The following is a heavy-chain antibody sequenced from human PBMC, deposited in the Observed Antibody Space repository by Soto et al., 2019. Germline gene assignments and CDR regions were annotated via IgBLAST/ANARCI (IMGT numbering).Heavy chain of an antibody. CDR1: GYIFTSYA. V-gene: IGHV1-3*01. CDR3: ARAVPAAMSYYYYYYGMDV. CDR2: INAGNGNT. Sequence: GASVKVSCKASGYIFTSYAMHWVRQAPGQRLEWMGWINAGNGNTRYSQKFQGRVTITRDTSASTAYMELSSLRSEDTAVYYCARAVPAAMSYYYYYYGMDVWGQGTTVTVSS. J-gene: IGHJ6*02. D-gene: IGHD2-2*01.